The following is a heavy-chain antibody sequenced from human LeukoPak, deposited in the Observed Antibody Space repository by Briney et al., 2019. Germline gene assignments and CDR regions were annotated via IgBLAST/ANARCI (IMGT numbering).Heavy chain of an antibody. V-gene: IGHV4-4*07. J-gene: IGHJ2*01. CDR2: IYTSGTT. CDR3: ARKAASNWYFDL. CDR1: GVSISSYY. D-gene: IGHD6-13*01. Sequence: SETLSLTCAVSGVSISSYYWTWIRQPARKGLEWIGLIYTSGTTNYNPSVKSPVTMSADTSKNQFSLKLNSVTAADPAVYYCARKAASNWYFDLWGRGTLVTVSS.